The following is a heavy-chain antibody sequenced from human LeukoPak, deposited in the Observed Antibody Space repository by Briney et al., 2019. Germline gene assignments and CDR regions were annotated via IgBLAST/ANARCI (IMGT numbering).Heavy chain of an antibody. J-gene: IGHJ4*02. D-gene: IGHD1-26*01. V-gene: IGHV4-61*02. CDR1: GGSISSGSYY. Sequence: SSETLSLTCTVSGGSISSGSYYWSLIRQPAGKGLEWIGRIYTSGRTNYNPSLKSRLTISVDTSKNQFSLKLSSVTAADTAVYYCATTQWELHGGFDYWGQGNLVTVSS. CDR3: ATTQWELHGGFDY. CDR2: IYTSGRT.